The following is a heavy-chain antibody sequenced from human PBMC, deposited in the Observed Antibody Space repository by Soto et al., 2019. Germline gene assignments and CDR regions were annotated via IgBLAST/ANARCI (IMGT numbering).Heavy chain of an antibody. V-gene: IGHV3-73*01. CDR1: GFTFSGSA. CDR2: IRSKANSYAT. Sequence: GGSLRLSCAASGFTFSGSAMHWVRQASGKGLEWVGRIRSKANSYATAYAASVKGRFTISRDDSKNTAYLQMNSLKTEDTAVYYCTSPGSYFAFDIWGQGTMVTVSS. D-gene: IGHD1-26*01. CDR3: TSPGSYFAFDI. J-gene: IGHJ3*02.